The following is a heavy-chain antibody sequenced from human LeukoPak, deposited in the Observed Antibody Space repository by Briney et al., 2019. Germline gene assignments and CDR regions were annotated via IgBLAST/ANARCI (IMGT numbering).Heavy chain of an antibody. CDR1: GFTFSSYW. D-gene: IGHD5-12*01. J-gene: IGHJ4*02. Sequence: GGSLRLSCAASGFTFSSYWMSWVRQAPGKGLEWVANIKQDGSEKYYVDSVKGRFTISRDNAKNSLYLQMNSLRAEDTAVYYCARVSYSGYDWDYFDYWGQGTLVTVSS. V-gene: IGHV3-7*01. CDR2: IKQDGSEK. CDR3: ARVSYSGYDWDYFDY.